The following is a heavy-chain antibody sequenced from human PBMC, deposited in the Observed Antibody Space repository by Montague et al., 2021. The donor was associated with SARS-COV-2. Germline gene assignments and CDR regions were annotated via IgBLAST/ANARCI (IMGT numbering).Heavy chain of an antibody. V-gene: IGHV4-31*03. Sequence: TLSLTCTVSGGSISSGGYYWSWIRQHPGKGLEWIGYIYYSGSTYYNPSLKSRVTISVDTSKNQFSLKLSSVTAADTAVYYCARARTRITMIVVVIDAFDIWGRGTMVTVSS. CDR2: IYYSGST. D-gene: IGHD3-22*01. J-gene: IGHJ3*02. CDR3: ARARTRITMIVVVIDAFDI. CDR1: GGSISSGGYY.